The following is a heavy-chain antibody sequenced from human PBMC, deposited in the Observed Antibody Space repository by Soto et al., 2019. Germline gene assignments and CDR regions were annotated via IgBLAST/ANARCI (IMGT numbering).Heavy chain of an antibody. D-gene: IGHD5-18*01. V-gene: IGHV4-30-4*01. CDR3: ATMGTPATGLYYFDY. CDR1: GGSIRSGNYY. CDR2: ISYSGST. Sequence: ASETQCLTCTVSGGSIRSGNYYWSWIRQPPGKGLEWIGFISYSGSTYYSLSLKSRVTISVDTSKNQFSLNLSFVTAADTAVYYCATMGTPATGLYYFDYWGQGTLVTVSS. J-gene: IGHJ4*02.